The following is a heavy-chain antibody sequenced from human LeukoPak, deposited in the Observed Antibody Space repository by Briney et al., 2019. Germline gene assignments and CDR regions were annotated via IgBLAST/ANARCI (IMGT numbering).Heavy chain of an antibody. Sequence: SETLSLTCAVSGASISGSGYYLGWIRQPPGKGLEWIGNIYYTGSTYYNASLQSRVTISIDMSKNQFSLRLSSVTAADTAVYYCARLNRDPWGQGTLVTVSS. CDR3: ARLNRDP. V-gene: IGHV4-39*01. CDR1: GASISGSGYY. CDR2: IYYTGST. D-gene: IGHD1-14*01. J-gene: IGHJ5*02.